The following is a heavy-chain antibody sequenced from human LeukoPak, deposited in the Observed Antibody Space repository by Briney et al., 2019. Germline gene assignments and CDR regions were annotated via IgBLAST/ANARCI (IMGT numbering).Heavy chain of an antibody. CDR2: IWFDGKNQ. V-gene: IGHV3-33*01. J-gene: IGHJ5*02. D-gene: IGHD3-16*01. Sequence: GRSLRLSCAASGFILNSYGMHWVRQAPGKGLEWVADIWFDGKNQHFADSVRGRFAISRDNAKNTLYLQMNSLRAEDTAVYHCARGPGGILGWFDPWGQGTLVTVSS. CDR3: ARGPGGILGWFDP. CDR1: GFILNSYG.